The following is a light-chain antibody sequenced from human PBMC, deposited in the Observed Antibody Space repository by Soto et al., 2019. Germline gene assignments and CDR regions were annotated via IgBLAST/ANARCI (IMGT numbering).Light chain of an antibody. Sequence: DIPMTQSPSTLSASVGDRVTITCRASQSISNWLAWYQQRPGQAPKLLIYQASTLESGVPARFSGSGSGTEFTLSISSLQSDDFATYHCQQYNNYPWTFGQGTKVEIK. CDR3: QQYNNYPWT. CDR1: QSISNW. V-gene: IGKV1-5*03. CDR2: QAS. J-gene: IGKJ1*01.